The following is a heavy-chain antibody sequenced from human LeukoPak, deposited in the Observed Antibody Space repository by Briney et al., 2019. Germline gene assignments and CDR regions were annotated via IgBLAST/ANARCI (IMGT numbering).Heavy chain of an antibody. Sequence: GGSLRLSCAASGFTVSSNYMSWVRQAPGKGLEWVSVIYSGGSTYYADSVKGRFTISRDNSKNTLYLQMNSLRAEDTAVYYCAREPGIAAAGVDYWGQGTLDTVSS. J-gene: IGHJ4*02. CDR2: IYSGGST. CDR1: GFTVSSNY. V-gene: IGHV3-66*01. CDR3: AREPGIAAAGVDY. D-gene: IGHD6-13*01.